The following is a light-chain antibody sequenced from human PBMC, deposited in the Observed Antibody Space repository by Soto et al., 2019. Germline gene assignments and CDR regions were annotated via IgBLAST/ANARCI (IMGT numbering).Light chain of an antibody. CDR2: EVS. V-gene: IGLV2-14*01. CDR3: SSYISSSTLVV. J-gene: IGLJ2*01. CDR1: SSDVGGYNY. Sequence: QSALTQPASVSGSPGQSITISCTGTSSDVGGYNYVSWYQQHPGKAPKLMIYEVSNGPSGVSNRFSGSKSGNTASLTISGLQAEDEADYYCSSYISSSTLVVFGGGTKLTVL.